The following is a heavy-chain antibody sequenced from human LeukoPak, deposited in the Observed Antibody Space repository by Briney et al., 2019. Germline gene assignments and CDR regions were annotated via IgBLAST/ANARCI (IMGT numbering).Heavy chain of an antibody. CDR1: GGSISSGGYY. CDR3: ARSRDGYNRYAFDI. Sequence: PSQTLSLTCTVSGGSISSGGYYWSWIRQHPGKGLEWIGYIYYSGSTYYNPSLKSRVTISVDTSKNQFSLKLSSVTAADTAVYYCARSRDGYNRYAFDIWGQGTMVTVFS. CDR2: IYYSGST. V-gene: IGHV4-31*03. J-gene: IGHJ3*02. D-gene: IGHD5-24*01.